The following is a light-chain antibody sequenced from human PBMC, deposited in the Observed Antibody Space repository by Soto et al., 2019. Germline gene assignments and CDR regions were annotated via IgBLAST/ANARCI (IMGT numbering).Light chain of an antibody. J-gene: IGKJ1*01. V-gene: IGKV1-5*01. CDR3: EQYKTYPWT. CDR2: SGS. Sequence: DIQMAQSPSTLSASGGDRVTLSCRASQIINMWLAWYQQKPGKAPNLLINSGSSLESGVPSRFSGSGSGTEFTRTISSLQPDDFATYYCEQYKTYPWTFGQGTEVDI. CDR1: QIINMW.